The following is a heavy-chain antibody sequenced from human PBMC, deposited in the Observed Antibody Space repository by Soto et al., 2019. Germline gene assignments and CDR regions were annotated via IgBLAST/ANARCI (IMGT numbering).Heavy chain of an antibody. CDR3: ARGSGTSCYSSIDC. Sequence: GGSLRLSCAASGFMFSNYAMSWVRQAPGNGLEWVSVISGSGSNTYYADSVKGRFTISRDISKNTLYLQMNSLRADDTALYYCARGSGTSCYSSIDCWGQGTLVTVSS. J-gene: IGHJ4*02. D-gene: IGHD2-15*01. CDR1: GFMFSNYA. CDR2: ISGSGSNT. V-gene: IGHV3-23*01.